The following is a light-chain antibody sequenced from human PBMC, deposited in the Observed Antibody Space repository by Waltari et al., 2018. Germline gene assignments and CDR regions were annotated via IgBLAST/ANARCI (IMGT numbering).Light chain of an antibody. J-gene: IGLJ2*01. CDR2: KDT. Sequence: SYRLTQPPSVSVPPGQTARITCPGEALPKHYSYWYQQKDGQAPVLVKYKDTERASGVPERFSGSSSGTTVTLTIRGAQAEDEADYYCQSADGSGAYRAFGGGTKLTVL. V-gene: IGLV3-25*03. CDR1: ALPKHY. CDR3: QSADGSGAYRA.